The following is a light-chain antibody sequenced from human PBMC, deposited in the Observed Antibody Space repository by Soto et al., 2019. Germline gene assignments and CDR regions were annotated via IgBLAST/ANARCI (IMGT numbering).Light chain of an antibody. V-gene: IGKV3-20*01. CDR1: QSVGSN. Sequence: PGERATLSCRASQSVGSNLAWYQQKPGQAPRLLIHGASGRATGIPDRFSGSGSGTDFTLTISRLEPEDFAVYYCQQYGSSPGTFGQGTKVDIK. CDR2: GAS. CDR3: QQYGSSPGT. J-gene: IGKJ1*01.